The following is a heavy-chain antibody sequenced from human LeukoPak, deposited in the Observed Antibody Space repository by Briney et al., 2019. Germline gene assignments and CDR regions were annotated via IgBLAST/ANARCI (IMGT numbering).Heavy chain of an antibody. J-gene: IGHJ4*02. V-gene: IGHV3-13*01. D-gene: IGHD6-19*01. CDR3: AMLSHSSGWY. Sequence: GGSLRLSCAASGFTLSSYDMHWVRQATGKGLEWVSAIGTAGDTYYPGSVKARFTISRETANNSLYLQMNRLRAGDTAVYYCAMLSHSSGWYWGQGTLVTVSS. CDR2: IGTAGDT. CDR1: GFTLSSYD.